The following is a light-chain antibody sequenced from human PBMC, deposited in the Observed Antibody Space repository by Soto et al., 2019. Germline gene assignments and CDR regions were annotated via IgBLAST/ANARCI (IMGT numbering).Light chain of an antibody. Sequence: QSALTQPPSASGSPGQSVTISCTGTSSDVGGYDYVSWYQQHPGKAPKLMIYEVTIRPSGVSDRFSGSKSGNTASLTVSGLQAEDEADYYCSSYTGTYTSFVFGTGTKVTVL. CDR1: SSDVGGYDY. J-gene: IGLJ1*01. V-gene: IGLV2-8*01. CDR3: SSYTGTYTSFV. CDR2: EVT.